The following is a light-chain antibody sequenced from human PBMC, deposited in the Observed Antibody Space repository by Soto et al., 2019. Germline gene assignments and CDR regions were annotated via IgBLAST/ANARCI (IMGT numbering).Light chain of an antibody. Sequence: EKVMTQSPATLSVSPGERATLSCRASQSVNSNLVWYQQKPGQAPRLLIYGASTRATGIPARFSGSGSGTEFTLTISSLQSEDFAVYYCQQFNNWPLTFGGWTKVEIK. CDR2: GAS. J-gene: IGKJ4*01. CDR1: QSVNSN. V-gene: IGKV3-15*01. CDR3: QQFNNWPLT.